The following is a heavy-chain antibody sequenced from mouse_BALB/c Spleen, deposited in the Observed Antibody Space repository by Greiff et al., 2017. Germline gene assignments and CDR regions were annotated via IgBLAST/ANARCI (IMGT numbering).Heavy chain of an antibody. CDR3: ARDQDYGYAMDY. CDR1: GFTFSSYA. V-gene: IGHV2-6-7*01. D-gene: IGHD1-1*02. Sequence: VMLVESGGGLVKPGGSLKLSCAASGFTFSSYAMSWVRQPPGKGLEWLGMIWGDGSTDYNSALKSRLSISKDNSKSQVFLKMNSLQTDDTARYYCARDQDYGYAMDYWGQGTSVTVSS. CDR2: IWGDGST. J-gene: IGHJ4*01.